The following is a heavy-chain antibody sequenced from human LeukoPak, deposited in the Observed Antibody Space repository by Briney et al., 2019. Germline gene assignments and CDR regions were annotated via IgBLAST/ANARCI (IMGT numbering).Heavy chain of an antibody. Sequence: GGSLRPSCAASGFTFSSYSMNWVRQAPGKGLEWVSSISSNTNYIYYADSVKGRFTISRDNAKNSLYLQMNSLRAEDTAVYYCARDLYGDYVFDYWGQGTLVTVSS. J-gene: IGHJ4*02. V-gene: IGHV3-21*01. D-gene: IGHD4-17*01. CDR3: ARDLYGDYVFDY. CDR1: GFTFSSYS. CDR2: ISSNTNYI.